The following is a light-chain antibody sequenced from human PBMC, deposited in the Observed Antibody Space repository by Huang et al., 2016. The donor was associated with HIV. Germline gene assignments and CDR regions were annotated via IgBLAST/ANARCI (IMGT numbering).Light chain of an antibody. CDR2: LSP. CDR1: QSLLHTNGYSY. CDR3: MQALQNPRT. Sequence: IVMTQSPLSLPVTPGEPASISCRSSQSLLHTNGYSYVDWYLQKPGQSPQHLIYLSPNRACRVPDSFSGRGSVFDFTLKVSSVEAEDISIYYFMQALQNPRTFGQGTRLELK. V-gene: IGKV2-28*01. J-gene: IGKJ5*01.